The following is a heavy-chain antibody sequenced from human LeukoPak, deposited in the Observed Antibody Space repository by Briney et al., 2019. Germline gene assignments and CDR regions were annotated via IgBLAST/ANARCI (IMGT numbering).Heavy chain of an antibody. J-gene: IGHJ4*02. CDR2: IYDSGST. CDR3: ARSLVGATTGYDY. D-gene: IGHD1-26*01. V-gene: IGHV4-59*01. Sequence: SETLSLTCTVSGGSISTYYWNWIRQPPGKGLEWIGYIYDSGSTNYNPSLKSRVTISVDTSKNQFSLKLSSVTAADTAVYYCARSLVGATTGYDYWGQGTLVTVSS. CDR1: GGSISTYY.